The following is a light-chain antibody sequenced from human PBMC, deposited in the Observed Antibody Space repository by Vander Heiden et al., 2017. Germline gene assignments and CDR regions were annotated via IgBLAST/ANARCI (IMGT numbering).Light chain of an antibody. Sequence: EIVLTPSPGTLSLSPGERATRSCRASQSVSSSYLAWYQQKPGQAPRLLIYGASSRATGIPDRFSGSGSGTDFTLTISRLEPEDFAVYYCQQYGSSPSSTFGQGTKVEIK. J-gene: IGKJ1*01. CDR1: QSVSSSY. CDR2: GAS. CDR3: QQYGSSPSST. V-gene: IGKV3-20*01.